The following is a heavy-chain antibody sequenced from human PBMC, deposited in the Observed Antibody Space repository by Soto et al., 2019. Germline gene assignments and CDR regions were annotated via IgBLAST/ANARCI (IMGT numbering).Heavy chain of an antibody. D-gene: IGHD1-1*01. J-gene: IGHJ4*02. V-gene: IGHV3-7*01. CDR2: IKQDGSEK. CDR1: GFIFSDYW. CDR3: ARPATTGWKLHNNGY. Sequence: EVQLVESGGGLVQPGGSLRLSCTASGFIFSDYWMTWVRQAPGKGLEWVANIKQDGSEKYYMDSVKGRFTISRANAKNSRNPQMNSLRAEDTDVYYCARPATTGWKLHNNGYWGQGSLVTVSS.